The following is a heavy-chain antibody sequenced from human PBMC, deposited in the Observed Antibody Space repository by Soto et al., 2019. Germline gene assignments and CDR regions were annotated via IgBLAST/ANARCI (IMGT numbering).Heavy chain of an antibody. CDR2: INSDGIST. CDR3: AREGSVWYGSMDV. CDR1: GFTFSVYW. Sequence: EVQLVESGGGLVQPGGSLRLSCAAPGFTFSVYWMHWVRQAPGKGLVWVSRINSDGISTTYADSVKGRVTISRDTAKNTLYLQMKSMRAEDTAVYYFAREGSVWYGSMDVWGQGTTVTVSS. D-gene: IGHD6-19*01. J-gene: IGHJ6*02. V-gene: IGHV3-74*01.